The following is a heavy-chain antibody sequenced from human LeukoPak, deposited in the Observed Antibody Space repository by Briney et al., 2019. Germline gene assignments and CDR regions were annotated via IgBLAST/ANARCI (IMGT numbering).Heavy chain of an antibody. J-gene: IGHJ4*02. V-gene: IGHV3-74*01. D-gene: IGHD2-15*01. CDR3: VVGGSPGY. CDR2: ISTDGYTT. Sequence: GGSLRLSCAASGLAFSAHKMHWVRQAPRKGLVWVSRISTDGYTTDYADFVQGRFTASRDNTKNTWSLEMNSLGAEDTAVYYCVVGGSPGYWGQGTLVTVSS. CDR1: GLAFSAHK.